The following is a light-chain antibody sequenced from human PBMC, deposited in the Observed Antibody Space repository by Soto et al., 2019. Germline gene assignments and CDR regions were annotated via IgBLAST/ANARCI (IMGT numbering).Light chain of an antibody. CDR1: QSVSNN. CDR3: QQYYNWSWT. CDR2: GAS. J-gene: IGKJ1*01. Sequence: EIVMTQSPATLSVSPGERATLSCRASQSVSNNLAWYQQKPGQAPRLLIYGASTRATGIPARFSGSGSGTEFTLTISSLQSEDFAVYYCQQYYNWSWTCGQGTKGDIK. V-gene: IGKV3-15*01.